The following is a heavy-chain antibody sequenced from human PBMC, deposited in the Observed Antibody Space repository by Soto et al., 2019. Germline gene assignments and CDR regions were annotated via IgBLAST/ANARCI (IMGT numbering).Heavy chain of an antibody. Sequence: SETLSLTCTVSGGSISSYYWNWVRQPPGKGLEWIGSISYCWSTIYNPSLKSRVIISIYTSKTQFSLRLRSVTAADTAIYYCARHLASAATPSDYWGQGALVTVS. J-gene: IGHJ4*02. CDR1: GGSISSYY. CDR3: ARHLASAATPSDY. V-gene: IGHV4-59*08. CDR2: ISYCWST. D-gene: IGHD6-13*01.